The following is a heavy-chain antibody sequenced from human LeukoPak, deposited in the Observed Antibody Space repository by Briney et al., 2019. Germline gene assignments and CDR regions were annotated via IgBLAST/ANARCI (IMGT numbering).Heavy chain of an antibody. D-gene: IGHD3-10*01. CDR3: ARGGENYYGSGSQDY. Sequence: RGSLRLSCAASGFTFSRYWMNWVRQAPGKGLEWVANIKHDGREKYYVDSVKGRFTISRDNAKKAVYLQMNSVRGEDTAVYYCARGGENYYGSGSQDYWGQGSLVTVSS. J-gene: IGHJ4*02. CDR1: GFTFSRYW. V-gene: IGHV3-7*01. CDR2: IKHDGREK.